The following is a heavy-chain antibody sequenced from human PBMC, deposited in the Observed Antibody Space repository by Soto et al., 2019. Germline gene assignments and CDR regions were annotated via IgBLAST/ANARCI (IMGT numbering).Heavy chain of an antibody. Sequence: SETLSLTSTVSVVSISSYYWRWIRQPPGKGLERIGYIYYSGSTNYNPSLNSRVTISVDTSKNQFSLKLSSVTAADTAVYYCARLGDGSGSYRDYWGQGTLVTVS. CDR2: IYYSGST. CDR1: VVSISSYY. J-gene: IGHJ4*02. D-gene: IGHD3-10*01. V-gene: IGHV4-59*08. CDR3: ARLGDGSGSYRDY.